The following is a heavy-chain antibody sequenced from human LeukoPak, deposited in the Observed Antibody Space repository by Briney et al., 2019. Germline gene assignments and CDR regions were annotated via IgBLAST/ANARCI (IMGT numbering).Heavy chain of an antibody. V-gene: IGHV1-2*02. J-gene: IGHJ1*01. Sequence: ASVKVSCKASGYTFTGYSMHWVRQAPGQGLEWMGWINPNSGGTDYAQKFQGRATMTRDTSISTAYMELSRPRSDDTAVYYCALDLSGREYFQHWGQGTLVTVSS. D-gene: IGHD1-26*01. CDR1: GYTFTGYS. CDR2: INPNSGGT. CDR3: ALDLSGREYFQH.